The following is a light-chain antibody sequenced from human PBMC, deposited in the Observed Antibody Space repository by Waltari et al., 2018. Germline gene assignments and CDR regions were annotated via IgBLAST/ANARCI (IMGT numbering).Light chain of an antibody. CDR2: DVS. Sequence: QSALTQPASVSGSPGQSITISCTGTSSEVGGYNYVSWYQQHPGKAPKLMIYDVSNRPSGVSNRFSGSKSGNTASLTISGLQAEDEADYYCSSYTSTDVVFGGGTKLTVL. J-gene: IGLJ2*01. CDR1: SSEVGGYNY. CDR3: SSYTSTDVV. V-gene: IGLV2-14*01.